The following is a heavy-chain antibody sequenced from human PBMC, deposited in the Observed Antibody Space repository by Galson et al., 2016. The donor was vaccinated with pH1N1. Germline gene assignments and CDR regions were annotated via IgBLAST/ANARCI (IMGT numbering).Heavy chain of an antibody. CDR1: GYTFTFTGYF. V-gene: IGHV1-2*06. CDR2: INPYSGDT. Sequence: SVKVSCKASGYTFTFTGYFIHWVRQAPGQGLEFEWMGRINPYSGDTDFAQNFQGRVTMTRDTSIGTAYMEVSRLTSDGTAIYYCARDVAPPGHYAMDVWGQGTTVTVSS. CDR3: ARDVAPPGHYAMDV. J-gene: IGHJ6*02.